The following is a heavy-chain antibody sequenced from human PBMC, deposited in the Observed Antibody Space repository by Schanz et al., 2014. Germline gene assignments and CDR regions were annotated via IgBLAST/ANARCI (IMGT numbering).Heavy chain of an antibody. V-gene: IGHV4-61*02. CDR2: VFPNGIT. CDR3: ARDTTWRLDL. CDR1: GGSIRSGTYY. Sequence: QVQLQESGPGLVKPSQTLSLTCTVSGGSIRSGTYYWSWLRQPAGRALEWVGRVFPNGITIYNPSLKSRVPISLDASKNQFSLTLASLTAADTAVYYCARDTTWRLDLWGRGTLVTVSS. D-gene: IGHD1-1*01. J-gene: IGHJ2*01.